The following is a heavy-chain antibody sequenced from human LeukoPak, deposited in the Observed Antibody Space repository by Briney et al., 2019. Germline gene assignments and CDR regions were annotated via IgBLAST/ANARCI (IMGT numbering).Heavy chain of an antibody. D-gene: IGHD3-16*02. CDR3: AVTITFGGVIEIRVATYFDY. V-gene: IGHV1-24*01. CDR1: GYTFTELS. Sequence: GASVKVSCKVSGYTFTELSMHWVRQAPGKGLEWMGGFDPEDGETIYAQKFQGRVTMTEDTSTDTAYMELSSLRSEDTAVYYCAVTITFGGVIEIRVATYFDYWGQGTLVTVSS. CDR2: FDPEDGET. J-gene: IGHJ4*02.